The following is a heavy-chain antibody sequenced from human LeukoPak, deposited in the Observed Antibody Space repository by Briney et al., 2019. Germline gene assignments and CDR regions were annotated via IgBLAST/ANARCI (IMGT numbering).Heavy chain of an antibody. D-gene: IGHD6-19*01. CDR1: GFTFGAYA. V-gene: IGHV3-33*01. CDR2: IWYDGSNN. CDR3: ARQVGNAGWYFDY. Sequence: GGSLRLSCAASGFTFGAYAMHWVRQAPGKGLEWVAVIWYDGSNNYNADSLKDRFTISRDNSKNTLYLQINSLRAEDTAVYYCARQVGNAGWYFDYWGQGALVTVSS. J-gene: IGHJ4*02.